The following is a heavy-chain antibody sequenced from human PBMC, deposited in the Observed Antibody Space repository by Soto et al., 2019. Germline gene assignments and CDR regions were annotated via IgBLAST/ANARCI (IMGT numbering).Heavy chain of an antibody. Sequence: QVQLVQSGAEVKKPGSSVKVSCKASGGTFSSYAISWVRQAPGQGLEWMGGSIPIFGTANYAKKFQGRVTITADESTSTAYMELSSLRSEDTAVYYCARRTVLVNFDHWGQGTLVTVSS. CDR2: SIPIFGTA. V-gene: IGHV1-69*01. CDR1: GGTFSSYA. CDR3: ARRTVLVNFDH. J-gene: IGHJ5*02. D-gene: IGHD3-3*02.